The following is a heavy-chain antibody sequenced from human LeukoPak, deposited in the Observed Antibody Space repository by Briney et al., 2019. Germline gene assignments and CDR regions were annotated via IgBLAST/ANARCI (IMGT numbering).Heavy chain of an antibody. D-gene: IGHD1-26*01. V-gene: IGHV1-69*13. CDR1: GGTFSSYA. Sequence: SVKVSCKASGGTFSSYAISWVRQAPGQGLEWMGGIIPIFGIANYAQKFQGRVTITADESTSTAYMELSSLRSEDTAVYYCARDSEPYSGSSDYWGQGTLVTVSS. CDR2: IIPIFGIA. CDR3: ARDSEPYSGSSDY. J-gene: IGHJ4*02.